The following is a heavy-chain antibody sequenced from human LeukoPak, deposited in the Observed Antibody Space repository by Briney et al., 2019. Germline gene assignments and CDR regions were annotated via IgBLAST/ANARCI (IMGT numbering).Heavy chain of an antibody. CDR1: GFTFSSYG. CDR3: ATGTVINCSGGSCYYCFDY. CDR2: ISDGGSNK. Sequence: PGGSLRLSCAASGFTFSSYGMHWVRQAPGKGLEWVAVISDGGSNKYYADSVKGLFTISRDNSKNTLYLQMNSLRAEDMAVYYCATGTVINCSGGSCYYCFDYWGQGTLVTVSS. D-gene: IGHD2-15*01. V-gene: IGHV3-30*03. J-gene: IGHJ4*02.